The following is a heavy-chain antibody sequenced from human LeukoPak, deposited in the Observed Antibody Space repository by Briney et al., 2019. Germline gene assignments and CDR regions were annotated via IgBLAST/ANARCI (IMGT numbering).Heavy chain of an antibody. CDR1: GDAISTYY. Sequence: SETLSLTCTVSGDAISTYYWNWIRQPPGKGLQWIGHIANGRTDYNPSLNSRGFTSVDTSNKHLSLKLSAVTAADPALYFCARDKAHTYGYYFDPWGQGTQVLVSS. J-gene: IGHJ4*02. V-gene: IGHV4-59*13. CDR2: IANGRT. D-gene: IGHD3-10*01. CDR3: ARDKAHTYGYYFDP.